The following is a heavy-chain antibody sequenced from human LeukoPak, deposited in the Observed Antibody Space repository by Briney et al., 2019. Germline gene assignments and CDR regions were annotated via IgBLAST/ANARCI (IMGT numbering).Heavy chain of an antibody. D-gene: IGHD3-22*01. CDR1: GFTFSGSA. CDR3: TGDNFDSSVKFDY. V-gene: IGHV3-73*01. CDR2: IRSKANNYAT. Sequence: GGSLRLSCVVSGFTFSGSAVHWVRQASGKGLEWVGRIRSKANNYATAYAASVKGRFTISRDDSKNTAHLQMNSLKTEDTAVYYCTGDNFDSSVKFDYWGQGTLVTVSS. J-gene: IGHJ4*02.